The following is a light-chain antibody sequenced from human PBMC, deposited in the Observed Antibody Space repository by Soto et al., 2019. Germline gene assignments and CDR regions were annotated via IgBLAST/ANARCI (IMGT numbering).Light chain of an antibody. Sequence: QCALTQPPSTSGYPGESITISCTGNKSNSDVYDFVSWYQHPPGKAPRLITYEVVQRPSGVTDRFSGYKSDNTASLTVSGLHAADAADYFCTSYSGSNTYVSGSGTKVTDL. CDR2: EVV. J-gene: IGLJ1*01. V-gene: IGLV2-8*01. CDR1: KSNSDVYDF. CDR3: TSYSGSNTYV.